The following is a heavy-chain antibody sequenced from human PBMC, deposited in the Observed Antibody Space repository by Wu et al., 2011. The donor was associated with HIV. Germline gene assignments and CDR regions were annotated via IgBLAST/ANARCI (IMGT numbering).Heavy chain of an antibody. CDR3: ARYGGNSPGFDY. D-gene: IGHD4-23*01. CDR1: GGTFSSYA. CDR2: IIPIFGTA. V-gene: IGHV1-69*06. Sequence: QVQLVQSGAEVKKPGSSMKVSCTASGGTFSSYAISWVRQAPGQGLEWMGRIIPIFGTAIYAHKFQGRLTITADKSSNTASMELTSLKSEDTAVYYCARYGGNSPGFDYWGQGTLVTVSS. J-gene: IGHJ4*02.